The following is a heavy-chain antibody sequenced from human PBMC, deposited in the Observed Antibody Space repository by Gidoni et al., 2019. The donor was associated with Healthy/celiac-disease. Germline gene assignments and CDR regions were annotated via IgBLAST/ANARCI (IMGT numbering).Heavy chain of an antibody. CDR2: ISGSGGST. V-gene: IGHV3-23*01. CDR1: GFPFSSYA. Sequence: EVQLLESGGGLVQPGGSLRLSCAASGFPFSSYAMSWVRQAPGKGLEWVSAISGSGGSTYYADSVKGRFTISRDNSKNTLYLQMNSLRAEDTAVYYCAVTQGRVRWNWFDPWGQGTLVTVSS. D-gene: IGHD2-15*01. CDR3: AVTQGRVRWNWFDP. J-gene: IGHJ5*02.